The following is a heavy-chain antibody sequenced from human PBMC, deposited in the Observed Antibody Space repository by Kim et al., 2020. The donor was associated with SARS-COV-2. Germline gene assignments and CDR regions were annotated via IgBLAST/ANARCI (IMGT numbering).Heavy chain of an antibody. D-gene: IGHD3-3*01. CDR2: IRSNGGST. CDR3: ATSRGYDFWSGYPVWFDP. V-gene: IGHV3-64*01. CDR1: GFTFSSYA. J-gene: IGHJ5*02. Sequence: GGSLRLSCAASGFTFSSYAMHWVRQAPGKGLEYVSAIRSNGGSTYYANSVKGRFTISRDNSKNTLYLQMGSLRAEDMAVYYCATSRGYDFWSGYPVWFDP.